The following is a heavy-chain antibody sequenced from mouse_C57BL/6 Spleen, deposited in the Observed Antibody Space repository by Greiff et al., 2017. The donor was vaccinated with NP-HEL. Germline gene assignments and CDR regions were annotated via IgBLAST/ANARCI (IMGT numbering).Heavy chain of an antibody. CDR2: IYPGDGDT. Sequence: QVHVKQSGAELVKPGASVKISCKASGYAFSSYWMNWVKQRPGKGLEWIGQIYPGDGDTNYNGKFKGKATLTADKSSSTAYMQLSSLTSEDSAVYFCARLDYGSSPYAMDYWGQGTSVTVSS. CDR3: ARLDYGSSPYAMDY. D-gene: IGHD1-1*01. J-gene: IGHJ4*01. CDR1: GYAFSSYW. V-gene: IGHV1-80*01.